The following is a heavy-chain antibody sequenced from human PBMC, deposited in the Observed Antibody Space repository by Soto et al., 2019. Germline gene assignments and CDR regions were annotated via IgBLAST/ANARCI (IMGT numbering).Heavy chain of an antibody. CDR1: GGSISSGDYC. Sequence: TSQTLSLTWTVSGGSISSGDYCWSWIRQPPGKGLEWIGYIYYSGSTYYNPSLKSRVTISVDTSKNQFSLKLSSVTVADTAVYYCARDWRYYDILTGYRNYYYGMDVWGQGTTVTVSS. V-gene: IGHV4-30-4*01. CDR3: ARDWRYYDILTGYRNYYYGMDV. CDR2: IYYSGST. J-gene: IGHJ6*02. D-gene: IGHD3-9*01.